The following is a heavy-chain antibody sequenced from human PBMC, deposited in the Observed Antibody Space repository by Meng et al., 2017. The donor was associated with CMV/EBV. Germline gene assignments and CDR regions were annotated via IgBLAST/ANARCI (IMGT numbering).Heavy chain of an antibody. CDR2: IIPIFGTA. V-gene: IGHV1-69*05. D-gene: IGHD3-16*01. Sequence: SVNVSCKASVGTFSSYAISWVRQAPGQGLEWMGGIIPIFGTANYAQKFQGRVTITTDESTSTAYMELSSLRSEDTAVYYCARSPMVLGRQKDYYYYGMDVWGQGTTVTVSS. CDR1: VGTFSSYA. J-gene: IGHJ6*02. CDR3: ARSPMVLGRQKDYYYYGMDV.